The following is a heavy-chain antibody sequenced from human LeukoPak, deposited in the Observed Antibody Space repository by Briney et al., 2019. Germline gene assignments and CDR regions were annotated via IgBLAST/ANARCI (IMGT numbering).Heavy chain of an antibody. Sequence: GGSLRLSCAASGFTFSNYGMHWVRQAPGKGLEWVAYIRYDGSNRYYVDSVTGRFTISRDNSKNTLDLQVNSLRSEDTAVYYCARNSYYDTANDYESLDYWGKGAHVTVSS. J-gene: IGHJ4*02. D-gene: IGHD3-22*01. CDR2: IRYDGSNR. V-gene: IGHV3-30*02. CDR1: GFTFSNYG. CDR3: ARNSYYDTANDYESLDY.